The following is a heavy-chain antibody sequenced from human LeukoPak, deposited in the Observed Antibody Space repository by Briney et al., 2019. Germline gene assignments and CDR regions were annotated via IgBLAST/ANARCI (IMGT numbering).Heavy chain of an antibody. J-gene: IGHJ4*02. Sequence: ASVKVSCKASGYTFTSYGISWVRQAPGQGLEWIGWISAYNGNTNYAQKLQGRVTMTTDTSTSTAYMELRSLRSDDTAVYYCARRGKLARRGLGERMFDYWGQGTLVTVSS. D-gene: IGHD6-6*01. V-gene: IGHV1-18*01. CDR3: ARRGKLARRGLGERMFDY. CDR1: GYTFTSYG. CDR2: ISAYNGNT.